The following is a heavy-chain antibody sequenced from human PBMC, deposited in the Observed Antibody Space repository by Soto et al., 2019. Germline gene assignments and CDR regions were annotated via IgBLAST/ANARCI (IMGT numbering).Heavy chain of an antibody. CDR2: INAVNGNT. D-gene: IGHD1-1*01. CDR3: ARGRPFTWNPDYYYGMDV. V-gene: IGHV1-3*01. Sequence: GASVKVSCKASGYTFTSYAMHWVRQAPGQRLEWMGWINAVNGNTKYSQKFQGRVTVTTDTSTSTAYMELSSLRSEDTAVYYCARGRPFTWNPDYYYGMDVWGQGTTVTVSS. CDR1: GYTFTSYA. J-gene: IGHJ6*02.